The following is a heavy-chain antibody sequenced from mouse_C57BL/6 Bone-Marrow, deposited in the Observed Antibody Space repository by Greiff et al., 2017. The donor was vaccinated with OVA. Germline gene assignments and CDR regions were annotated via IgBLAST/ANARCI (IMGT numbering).Heavy chain of an antibody. CDR1: GYTFTDYY. D-gene: IGHD1-1*01. Sequence: VVESGPELVKPGASVKISCKASGYTFTDYYINWVKQRPGQGLEWIGWLYPGSGNTKYNEKFKGKATLTVDTPSSTAYMQLSSLTSEDSAVYFCARSIITTVVATDYWGQGTTLTVSS. J-gene: IGHJ2*01. CDR3: ARSIITTVVATDY. V-gene: IGHV1-84*01. CDR2: LYPGSGNT.